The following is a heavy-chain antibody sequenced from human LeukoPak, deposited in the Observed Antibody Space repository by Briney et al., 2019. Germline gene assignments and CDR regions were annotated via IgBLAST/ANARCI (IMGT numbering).Heavy chain of an antibody. CDR3: AKRSAGPDFDH. Sequence: GGSLRLSCAASGFTFNSYTMSWVRQAPGKGLEWVSTITTSDGNTYYADSVKGRFTISRDNSKNTLYLQMNSLRAEDTAVYYCAKRSAGPDFDHWGQGALVTVSS. V-gene: IGHV3-23*01. CDR2: ITTSDGNT. D-gene: IGHD2-15*01. CDR1: GFTFNSYT. J-gene: IGHJ5*02.